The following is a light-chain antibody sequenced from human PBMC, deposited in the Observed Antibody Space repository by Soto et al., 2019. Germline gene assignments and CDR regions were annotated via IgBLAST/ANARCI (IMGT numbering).Light chain of an antibody. J-gene: IGLJ1*01. CDR1: SSDVGSYNL. V-gene: IGLV2-23*01. Sequence: QSALTQPASVSGSPGQSITLSCTGTSSDVGSYNLVSWYQQHPGKAPKLMIYEGSKRPSGVSNRFSGSKSGNTASLTISGLQAEDEADYYCCSYAGSSTRDVFGTGTKLTVL. CDR2: EGS. CDR3: CSYAGSSTRDV.